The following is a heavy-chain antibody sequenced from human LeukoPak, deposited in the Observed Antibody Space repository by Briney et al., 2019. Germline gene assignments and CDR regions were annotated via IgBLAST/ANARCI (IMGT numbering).Heavy chain of an antibody. J-gene: IGHJ5*02. CDR2: IYPGDSDT. CDR3: ALTEYYDFWSGHPLTWFDP. CDR1: GYSFTSYW. D-gene: IGHD3-3*01. V-gene: IGHV5-51*01. Sequence: GESLKISCKGSGYSFTSYWIGWVRQMPGKGLEWMGIIYPGDSDTRYSPSFQGQVTISADKSISTVSLQWTCLNASDAAMYSCALTEYYDFWSGHPLTWFDPWGQGTLVTVSS.